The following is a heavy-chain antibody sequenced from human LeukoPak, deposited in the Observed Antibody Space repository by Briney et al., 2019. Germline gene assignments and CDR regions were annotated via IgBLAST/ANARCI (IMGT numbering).Heavy chain of an antibody. V-gene: IGHV1-69*04. J-gene: IGHJ6*02. CDR2: IIPILGIA. CDR3: ANPGYYYDNSGYYPDFYYGMDV. CDR1: GGTFSSYA. Sequence: SVKVSCKASGGTFSSYAISWVRQAPGQGLEWMGRIIPILGIANYAQKFQGRVTITADKSTSTAYMEPSSLRSEDTAVYYCANPGYYYDNSGYYPDFYYGMDVWGQGTTVTVSS. D-gene: IGHD3-22*01.